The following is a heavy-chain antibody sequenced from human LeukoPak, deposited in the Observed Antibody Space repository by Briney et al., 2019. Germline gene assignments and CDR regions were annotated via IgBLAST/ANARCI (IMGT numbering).Heavy chain of an antibody. V-gene: IGHV1-69*13. CDR3: ARGPIVVVIPNYYYYMDV. J-gene: IGHJ6*03. CDR2: IIPIFGTA. Sequence: AASVKVSCKASGGTFSSYAISWVRRAPGQGLEWMGGIIPIFGTANYAQKFQGRVTITADESTSTAYMELSSLRSEDTAVYYCARGPIVVVIPNYYYYMDVWGKGTTVTVSS. D-gene: IGHD3-22*01. CDR1: GGTFSSYA.